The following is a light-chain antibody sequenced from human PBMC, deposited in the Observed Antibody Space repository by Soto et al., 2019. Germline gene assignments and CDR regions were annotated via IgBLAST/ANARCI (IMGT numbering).Light chain of an antibody. J-gene: IGKJ5*01. V-gene: IGKV1-39*01. CDR2: DAS. CDR1: QSISGY. CDR3: QHSYSNFPIT. Sequence: DIQVTQSPSSLSASVGDRVTISCRASQSISGYLNWYQQKPGKAPNLLIFDASSLQSGVPSRFSGRGSGAEYTLTISSLPPEDFANYFCQHSYSNFPITFGQGTRLEIK.